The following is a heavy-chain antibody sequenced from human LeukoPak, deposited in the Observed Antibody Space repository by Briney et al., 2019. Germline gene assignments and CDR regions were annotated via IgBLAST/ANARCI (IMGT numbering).Heavy chain of an antibody. V-gene: IGHV4-59*11. CDR1: GGSISSHY. Sequence: SETLSLTCTVSGGSISSHYWSWIRQPPGKGLEWIGYIYYIGSTNYNPSLKSRVTISVDTSKNQFSLKLSSVTAADTAVYYCARSFYAYFDYWGQGTLVTVSS. CDR3: ARSFYAYFDY. J-gene: IGHJ4*02. CDR2: IYYIGST. D-gene: IGHD3-16*01.